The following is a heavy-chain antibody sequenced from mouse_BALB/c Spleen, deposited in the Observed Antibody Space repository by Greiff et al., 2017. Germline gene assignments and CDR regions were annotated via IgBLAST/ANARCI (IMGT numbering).Heavy chain of an antibody. Sequence: EVKVVESGGGLVKPGGSLKLSCAASGFAFSSYDMSWVRQTPEKRLEWVAYISSGGGSTYYPDTVKGRFTISRDNAKNTLYLQMSSLKSEDTAMYYCARHKGLNRHDAWFAYWGQGTLVTVSA. D-gene: IGHD2-14*01. CDR1: GFAFSSYD. J-gene: IGHJ3*01. CDR2: ISSGGGST. CDR3: ARHKGLNRHDAWFAY. V-gene: IGHV5-12-1*01.